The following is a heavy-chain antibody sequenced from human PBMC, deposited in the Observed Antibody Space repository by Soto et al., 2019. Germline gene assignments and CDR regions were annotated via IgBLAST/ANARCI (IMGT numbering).Heavy chain of an antibody. CDR3: ARDTGDGTFDF. D-gene: IGHD7-27*01. CDR2: INAGYGNT. CDR1: GYTFSSYA. Sequence: GPSVKVSCKASGYTFSSYAMHWVRQVPGQRLEWMGWINAGYGNTKSSQKFQDRVTISRDASASTAYMELTSLRSEDTAVYYCARDTGDGTFDFWGQGTLVTVSS. J-gene: IGHJ4*02. V-gene: IGHV1-3*01.